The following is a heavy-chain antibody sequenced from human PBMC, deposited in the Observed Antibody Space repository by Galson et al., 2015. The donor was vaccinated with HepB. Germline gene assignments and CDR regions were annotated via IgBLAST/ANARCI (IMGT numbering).Heavy chain of an antibody. D-gene: IGHD3-3*01. Sequence: SLRLSCAASGSTFSSYGMHWVRQAPGKGLEWVAVISYDGSNKYYADSVKGRFTISRDNSKNTLYLQMNSLRAEDTAVYYCAKDLRGSSAIFGVVEPLDYWGQGTLVTVSS. J-gene: IGHJ4*02. V-gene: IGHV3-30*18. CDR3: AKDLRGSSAIFGVVEPLDY. CDR2: ISYDGSNK. CDR1: GSTFSSYG.